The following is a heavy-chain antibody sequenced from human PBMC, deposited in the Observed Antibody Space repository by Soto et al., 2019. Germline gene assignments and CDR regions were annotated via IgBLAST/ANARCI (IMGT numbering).Heavy chain of an antibody. CDR3: ARDRGDYYYYYMDV. CDR1: GFTFSSYS. Sequence: EVQLVESGGGLVQPGGSLRLSCAASGFTFSSYSMNWVRQAPGKGLEWVSYISSSSSTIYYADSVKGRFTISRDNAKNSLYMQMNSLRDEATSVYYCARDRGDYYYYYMDVWGKGTPVTVSS. V-gene: IGHV3-48*02. J-gene: IGHJ6*03. CDR2: ISSSSSTI. D-gene: IGHD4-17*01.